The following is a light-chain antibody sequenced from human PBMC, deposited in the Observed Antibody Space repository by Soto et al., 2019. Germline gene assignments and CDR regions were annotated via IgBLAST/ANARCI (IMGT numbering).Light chain of an antibody. CDR3: QQYEHLPT. J-gene: IGKJ5*01. CDR2: DAS. CDR1: QNINNY. Sequence: DIQMTQSPCSRSASVGEGVTITCQASQNINNYLNWYQQKPGRAPKLLIHDASNLEAGVPSRFRGSGSGTDFTFTISRLQPEDIATYYCQQYEHLPTFGQGTRLEIK. V-gene: IGKV1-33*01.